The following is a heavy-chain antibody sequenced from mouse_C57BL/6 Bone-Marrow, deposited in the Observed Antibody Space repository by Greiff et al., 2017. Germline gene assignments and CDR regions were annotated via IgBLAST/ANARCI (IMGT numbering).Heavy chain of an antibody. V-gene: IGHV1-15*01. Sequence: QLQQSGAELVRPGASVTLSCKASGYTFTDYEMHWVKQTPVHGLEWIGAIDPETGGTAYNQKFKGKAILTADKSSRTAYMELRSLTSEDSAVYYCTRGYYYYGSPWFAYWGQGTLVTVSA. J-gene: IGHJ3*01. D-gene: IGHD1-1*01. CDR1: GYTFTDYE. CDR2: IDPETGGT. CDR3: TRGYYYYGSPWFAY.